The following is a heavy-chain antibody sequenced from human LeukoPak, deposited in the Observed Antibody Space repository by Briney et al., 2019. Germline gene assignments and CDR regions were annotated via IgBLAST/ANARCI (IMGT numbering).Heavy chain of an antibody. CDR3: ASFGGRYYYYYYYMDV. J-gene: IGHJ6*03. Sequence: PSETLSLTCTVSGGSISSGSYYWSWIRQPAGKGLEWIGRIYTSGSTNYNPSLKSRVTISVDTSKNQFSLKLSSVTAADTAVYYCASFGGRYYYYYYYMDVWGKGTTVTVSS. V-gene: IGHV4-61*02. CDR2: IYTSGST. D-gene: IGHD3-10*01. CDR1: GGSISSGSYY.